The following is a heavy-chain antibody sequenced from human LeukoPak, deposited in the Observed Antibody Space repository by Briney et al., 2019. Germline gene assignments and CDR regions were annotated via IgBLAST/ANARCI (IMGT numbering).Heavy chain of an antibody. CDR3: ARGVGSGSRLRAGDY. D-gene: IGHD1-26*01. CDR1: GFTFSSCV. CDR2: ISGSGGST. V-gene: IGHV3-23*01. Sequence: GSLRLSCAASGFTFSSCVMNWVRQAPGKGLELVSTISGSGGSTYYADSVKGRFTISRDNSKNTLYLQMNSLRAEDTAVYYCARGVGSGSRLRAGDYWGQGTLVTVSS. J-gene: IGHJ4*02.